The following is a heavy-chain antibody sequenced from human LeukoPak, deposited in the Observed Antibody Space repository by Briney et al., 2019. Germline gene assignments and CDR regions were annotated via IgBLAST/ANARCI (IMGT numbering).Heavy chain of an antibody. Sequence: PSETLSLTCAVYGGSFRGYYWSWIRQSPGKGLEWIGEINHSGSINYNPSLKSRVTISADTSKNQFSLRLRSVTAADTAVYFRARGVTTFGGWSGGRMDVWGQGTTVTVSS. V-gene: IGHV4-34*01. CDR3: ARGVTTFGGWSGGRMDV. CDR1: GGSFRGYY. D-gene: IGHD3-16*01. J-gene: IGHJ6*02. CDR2: INHSGSI.